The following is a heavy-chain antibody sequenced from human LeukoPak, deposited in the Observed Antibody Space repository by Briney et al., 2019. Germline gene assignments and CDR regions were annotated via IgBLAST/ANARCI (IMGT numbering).Heavy chain of an antibody. CDR3: ARLLAPNWFDP. D-gene: IGHD2-21*01. Sequence: ASVKVSCKASGYTFTSYDINWVRQATGQGLEWMGWISAYNGNTNYAQKLQGRVTMTTDTSTSTAYMELRSLRSDDTAVYYCARLLAPNWFDPWGQGTLVTVSS. CDR1: GYTFTSYD. J-gene: IGHJ5*02. CDR2: ISAYNGNT. V-gene: IGHV1-18*01.